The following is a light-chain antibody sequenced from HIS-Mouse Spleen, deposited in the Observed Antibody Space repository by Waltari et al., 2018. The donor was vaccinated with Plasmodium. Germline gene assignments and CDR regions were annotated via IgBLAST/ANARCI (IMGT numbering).Light chain of an antibody. V-gene: IGLV2-23*03. CDR2: EGS. J-gene: IGLJ2*01. Sequence: QSDLTQPAYLSGSPGQSITIPCTGTRRDDRSSNLVDWYQQHPGKAPKLMIYEGSKRPSGVSNRFSGSKSGNTASLTISVLQAEDEADYYCCSYAGSSTFVVFGGGTKLTVL. CDR1: RRDDRSSNL. CDR3: CSYAGSSTFVV.